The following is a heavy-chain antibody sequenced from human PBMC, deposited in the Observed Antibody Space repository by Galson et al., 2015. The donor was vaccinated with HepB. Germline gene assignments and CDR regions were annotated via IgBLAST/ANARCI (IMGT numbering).Heavy chain of an antibody. J-gene: IGHJ4*02. CDR3: VRVADSDYGDHTHFDY. CDR1: GFTFSDYY. CDR2: ISHNTLYT. Sequence: SLRLSCAASGFTFSDYYMAWIRQAPGRGLERISYISHNTLYTNYADSVKGRFTISRENVKNSMYLQMNSLRAEDTAVYYCVRVADSDYGDHTHFDYWGQGTLVTVSS. V-gene: IGHV3-11*06. D-gene: IGHD4-17*01.